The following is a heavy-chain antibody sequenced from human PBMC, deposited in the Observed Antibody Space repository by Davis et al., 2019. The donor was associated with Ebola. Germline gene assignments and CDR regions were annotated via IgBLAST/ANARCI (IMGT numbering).Heavy chain of an antibody. CDR3: AREAGATTRIYDS. J-gene: IGHJ5*01. Sequence: ASVKVSCKASSYTFTSYGIRWVRQAPGQGLEWMGWISAYNGNTNYAQKLLGRVTMTTDTARSTAYMELRSLRSDDTAVYYCAREAGATTRIYDSWGQGTLVTVSS. CDR2: ISAYNGNT. D-gene: IGHD1-26*01. V-gene: IGHV1-18*01. CDR1: SYTFTSYG.